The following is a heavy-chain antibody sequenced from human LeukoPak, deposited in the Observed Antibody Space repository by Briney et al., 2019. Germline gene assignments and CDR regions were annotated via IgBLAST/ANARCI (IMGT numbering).Heavy chain of an antibody. CDR3: SRRPLTGGIDY. J-gene: IGHJ4*02. Sequence: SETLSLTCAVYGGSFSGHYWSWIRQPPGKGLEWIGEINHSGTTNYNSSLKSRVTLSVDTSKNQFSLKLTSVTAADTVVYYCSRRPLTGGIDYWGQGTLVSVSS. CDR2: INHSGTT. CDR1: GGSFSGHY. V-gene: IGHV4-34*01. D-gene: IGHD7-27*01.